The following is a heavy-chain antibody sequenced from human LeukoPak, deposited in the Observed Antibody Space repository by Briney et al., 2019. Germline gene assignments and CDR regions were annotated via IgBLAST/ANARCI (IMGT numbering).Heavy chain of an antibody. CDR3: ARETYSNILTGTDY. V-gene: IGHV1-18*01. CDR1: GYTFTTYG. D-gene: IGHD3-9*01. Sequence: GASVKVSCKASGYTFTTYGLSWVRQAPGQGLEWLRWISTYDDNIKYAQSLQGRLTLTIDTSTSTAYMELRSLTSDDTAVYYCARETYSNILTGTDYWGPGTLVTVSS. J-gene: IGHJ4*02. CDR2: ISTYDDNI.